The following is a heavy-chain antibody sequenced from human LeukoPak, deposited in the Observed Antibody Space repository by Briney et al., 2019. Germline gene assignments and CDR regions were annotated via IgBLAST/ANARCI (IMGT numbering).Heavy chain of an antibody. Sequence: GGSLRLSCAASGFTFSSSAMGWVRRAPQKGLKWVSAIPAGGPKTYYTGSVRGRFTISRDNSKNTVYLQMQSLRAEDTAVYYCVKEASKTFGIYTADYWGQGTLVTVSS. CDR2: IPAGGPKT. D-gene: IGHD3-16*01. J-gene: IGHJ4*02. V-gene: IGHV3-23*01. CDR1: GFTFSSSA. CDR3: VKEASKTFGIYTADY.